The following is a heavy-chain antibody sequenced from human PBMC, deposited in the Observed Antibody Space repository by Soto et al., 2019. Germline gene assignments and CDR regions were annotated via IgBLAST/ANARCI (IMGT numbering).Heavy chain of an antibody. D-gene: IGHD3-10*01. J-gene: IGHJ4*02. Sequence: EVQLVESGGGLVKPGGSLRLSCAASGFSFRSYYMNWVRQAPGRGLEWVSSISPSSSFLNYADSVKGRFTISRDNAKSSVNLQMNSLRAEDTAVYYCATVGTDYGSGSPYYSDYWGQGTLVTVSS. CDR2: ISPSSSFL. V-gene: IGHV3-21*06. CDR1: GFSFRSYY. CDR3: ATVGTDYGSGSPYYSDY.